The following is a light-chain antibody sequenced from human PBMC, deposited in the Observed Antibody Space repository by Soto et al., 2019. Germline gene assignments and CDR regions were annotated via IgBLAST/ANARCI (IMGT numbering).Light chain of an antibody. V-gene: IGKV3-15*01. CDR3: QQYNNWPPGT. CDR2: GAS. J-gene: IGKJ1*01. CDR1: QSVSSN. Sequence: EIVMTQSPATLSVSPGERATLSCRASQSVSSNLAWYQQKPGQAPRLLIYGASTRATGIQARFSGSGSGTGFTLSISSLQSEDFAVYYCQQYNNWPPGTFGQGTKVEIK.